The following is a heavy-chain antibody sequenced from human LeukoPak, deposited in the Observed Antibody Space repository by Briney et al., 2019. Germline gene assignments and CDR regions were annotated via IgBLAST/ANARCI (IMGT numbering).Heavy chain of an antibody. Sequence: GGSLRLSCAASGVTFSSYAMSWVRQAPGKGLELVSAISGSGGSTYYADSVKGRFTISRHNSKNTLYLQMNSLIAEDTAVYYCAKAPPAPSDSVWGSYRPYYFDHWGQGTLVTVSS. CDR3: AKAPPAPSDSVWGSYRPYYFDH. CDR1: GVTFSSYA. J-gene: IGHJ4*02. D-gene: IGHD3-16*02. V-gene: IGHV3-23*01. CDR2: ISGSGGST.